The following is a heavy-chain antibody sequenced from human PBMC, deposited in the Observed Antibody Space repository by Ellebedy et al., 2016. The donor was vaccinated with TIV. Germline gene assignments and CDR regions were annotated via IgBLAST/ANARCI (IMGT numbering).Heavy chain of an antibody. CDR1: GFTFSSYW. Sequence: GGSLRLXXAASGFTFSSYWMSWVRQAPGKGLEWVANIKQDGSEKYYVDSVKGRFTISRDNAKNSLYLQMNSLRAEDTAVYYCALYSGSYRDAFDIWGQGTMVTVSS. V-gene: IGHV3-7*01. CDR2: IKQDGSEK. D-gene: IGHD1-26*01. J-gene: IGHJ3*02. CDR3: ALYSGSYRDAFDI.